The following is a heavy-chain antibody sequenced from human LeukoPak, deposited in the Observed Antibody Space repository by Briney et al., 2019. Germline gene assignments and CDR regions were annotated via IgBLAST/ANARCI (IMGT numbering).Heavy chain of an antibody. CDR3: ARHHRGSGCVDY. J-gene: IGHJ4*02. CDR1: GGSISSYY. Sequence: CETLPLTCSVSGGSISSYYWSWIRQPPGKGLEWIGYIYYSGSTNYNPSLKSRVTISVDTSKNQISLKLRSVTAADTAVYYCARHHRGSGCVDYWDQGTLATVT. D-gene: IGHD6-19*01. CDR2: IYYSGST. V-gene: IGHV4-59*08.